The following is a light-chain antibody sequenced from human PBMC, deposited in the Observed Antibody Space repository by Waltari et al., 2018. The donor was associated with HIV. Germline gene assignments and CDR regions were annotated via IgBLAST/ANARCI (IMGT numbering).Light chain of an antibody. CDR2: EFS. V-gene: IGLV2-14*01. Sequence: QSALTQPASVSGSPGQAITITFTCTRRHVGGSPHLSWYQQHPGKAPKFMLYEFSNRPSVVVKLFSGSKSGNTASLTISGLQAEDEADYYCSSYTSTSTGVFGTGTKVTVL. CDR3: SSYTSTSTGV. CDR1: RRHVGGSPH. J-gene: IGLJ1*01.